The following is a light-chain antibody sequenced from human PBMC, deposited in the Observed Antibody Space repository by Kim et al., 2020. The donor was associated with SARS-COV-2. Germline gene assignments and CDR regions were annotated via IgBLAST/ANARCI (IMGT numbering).Light chain of an antibody. J-gene: IGLJ2*01. CDR2: EDS. CDR1: NIGSKS. Sequence: SYELTQPPSVSVAPGKTARITCGGNNIGSKSVHWYQQKPGQAPVLVVYEDSDRPSGVPERFSGSNSGNTATLTISRVEAGDEADYYCQVWDSSSDHRVVFGGGTQLTVL. V-gene: IGLV3-21*03. CDR3: QVWDSSSDHRVV.